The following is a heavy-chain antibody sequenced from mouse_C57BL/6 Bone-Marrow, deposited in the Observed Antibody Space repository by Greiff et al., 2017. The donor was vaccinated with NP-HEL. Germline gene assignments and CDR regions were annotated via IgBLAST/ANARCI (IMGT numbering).Heavy chain of an antibody. Sequence: VQLVESGAELARPGASVKMSCKASGYTFTSYTMHWVKQRPGQGLEWIGYINPSSGYTKYNQKFKDKATLTADKSSSTAYMQLSSLTSEDSAVYYCARGDYDFPMDYWGQGTSVTVSS. V-gene: IGHV1-4*01. J-gene: IGHJ4*01. D-gene: IGHD2-4*01. CDR2: INPSSGYT. CDR3: ARGDYDFPMDY. CDR1: GYTFTSYT.